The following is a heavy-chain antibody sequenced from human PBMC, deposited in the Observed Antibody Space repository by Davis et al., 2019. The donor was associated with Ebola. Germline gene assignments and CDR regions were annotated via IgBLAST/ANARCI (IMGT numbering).Heavy chain of an antibody. CDR3: ARERGGSGSYYYYGMDV. J-gene: IGHJ6*02. CDR1: GYTLTSYP. V-gene: IGHV1-69*13. D-gene: IGHD3-10*01. CDR2: IIPIFGTA. Sequence: SVPVSRLSSGYTLTSYPIRWVRQAPGQGLEWMGGIIPIFGTANYAQRFQGRVTITADESTSTAYMELSSLRSDDTAVYYCARERGGSGSYYYYGMDVWGQGTTVTVSS.